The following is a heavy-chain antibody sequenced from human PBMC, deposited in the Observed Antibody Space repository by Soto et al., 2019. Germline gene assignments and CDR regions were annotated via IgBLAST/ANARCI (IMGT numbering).Heavy chain of an antibody. CDR1: GYSFTSYW. V-gene: IGHV5-51*01. J-gene: IGHJ6*03. D-gene: IGHD2-15*01. CDR3: ARLGSCSGGSCYLDYYYYMDV. Sequence: GESLKISCKGSGYSFTSYWIGWVRQMPGKGLEWMGIIYPGDSDTRYSPSFQGQVTISADKSISTAYLQWSSLKASDTAMYYCARLGSCSGGSCYLDYYYYMDVWGNGTTVTVSS. CDR2: IYPGDSDT.